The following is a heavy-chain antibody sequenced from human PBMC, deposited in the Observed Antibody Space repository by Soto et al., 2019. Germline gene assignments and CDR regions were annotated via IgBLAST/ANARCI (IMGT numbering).Heavy chain of an antibody. V-gene: IGHV1-3*01. CDR2: INPANGDT. CDR3: AKSGSLDY. Sequence: VQLVQSGAEVKKPGASVRISCKASGYTFISYPIHWVRQAPGQKFECMGWINPANGDTRYSQKFQGRVTITRDTSATTAYMDLNSLIPDDTAIFYCAKSGSLDYWGQGTPITVSS. D-gene: IGHD1-26*01. CDR1: GYTFISYP. J-gene: IGHJ4*02.